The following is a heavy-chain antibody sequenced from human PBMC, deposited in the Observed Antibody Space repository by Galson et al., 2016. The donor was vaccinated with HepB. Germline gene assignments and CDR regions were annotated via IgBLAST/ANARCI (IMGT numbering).Heavy chain of an antibody. CDR2: DSMDGRRK. V-gene: IGHV3-30*18. Sequence: SLRLSCAASGFTFSNRGMHWVRQAPGQGLEWVAADSMDGRRKFYAVSVKGRFTISRDNSNNMLFLQMNSLRADDTAVYYCAKRHEYCPPVGCSVDYWGQGTLVSVSS. CDR1: GFTFSNRG. CDR3: AKRHEYCPPVGCSVDY. D-gene: IGHD2/OR15-2a*01. J-gene: IGHJ4*02.